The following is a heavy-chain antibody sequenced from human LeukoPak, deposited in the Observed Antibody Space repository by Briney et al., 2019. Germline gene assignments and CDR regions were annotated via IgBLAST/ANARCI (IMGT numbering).Heavy chain of an antibody. CDR3: AKGRSRGYSSGWYYFDY. J-gene: IGHJ4*02. CDR2: ISGSGGST. CDR1: GFTFSSYA. V-gene: IGHV3-23*01. D-gene: IGHD6-19*01. Sequence: GRSLRLSCAASGFTFSSYAMSWVRQAPGKGLEWVSAISGSGGSTYYADSVKGRFTISRDNSKNTLYLQMNSLRAEDTAVYYCAKGRSRGYSSGWYYFDYWGQGTLVTVSS.